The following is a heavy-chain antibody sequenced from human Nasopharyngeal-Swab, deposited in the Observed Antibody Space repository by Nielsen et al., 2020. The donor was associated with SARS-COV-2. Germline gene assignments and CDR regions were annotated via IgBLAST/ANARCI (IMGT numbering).Heavy chain of an antibody. CDR2: IYYSGST. D-gene: IGHD6-6*01. V-gene: IGHV4-59*08. CDR1: GGSISSYY. Sequence: SETLSLTCTVSGGSISSYYWSWIRQPPGKGLEWIGYIYYSGSTNYNPSLKSRVTISVDTSKNQFSLKLSSVTAADTAVYYCARVWSSSSGDAFDIWGQGTMVTVSS. CDR3: ARVWSSSSGDAFDI. J-gene: IGHJ3*02.